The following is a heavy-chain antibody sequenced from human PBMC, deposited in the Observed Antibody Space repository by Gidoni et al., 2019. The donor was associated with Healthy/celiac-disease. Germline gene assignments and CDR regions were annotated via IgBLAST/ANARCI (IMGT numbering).Heavy chain of an antibody. Sequence: QVQLVQSGAEVKKPGSSVQVSCKASGGTFSSYAISWVRQAPGQGLEWMGGIIPIFGTANYAQKFQGRVTITADESTSTAYMELSSLRSEDTAVYYCARVGSSGWPGRYYFDYWGQGTLVTVSS. CDR3: ARVGSSGWPGRYYFDY. J-gene: IGHJ4*02. CDR2: IIPIFGTA. D-gene: IGHD6-19*01. V-gene: IGHV1-69*01. CDR1: GGTFSSYA.